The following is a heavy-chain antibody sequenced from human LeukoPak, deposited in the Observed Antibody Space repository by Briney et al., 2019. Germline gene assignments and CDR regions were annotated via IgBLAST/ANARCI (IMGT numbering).Heavy chain of an antibody. Sequence: PGGSLRLSCAASGFTFDDFTMHWVRQAPGKGLEWVSLISWDGGSRYYADSVKGRFTISRDNAKNSLYLQMNSLRVEDTAIYYCVRYFYDSYTSSFRFDSWGQGTLVTVSS. CDR1: GFTFDDFT. CDR2: ISWDGGSR. J-gene: IGHJ5*01. V-gene: IGHV3-43*01. D-gene: IGHD3-16*01. CDR3: VRYFYDSYTSSFRFDS.